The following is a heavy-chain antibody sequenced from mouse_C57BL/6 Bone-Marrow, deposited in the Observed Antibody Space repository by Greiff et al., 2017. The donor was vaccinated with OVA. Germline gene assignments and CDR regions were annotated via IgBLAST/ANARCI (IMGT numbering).Heavy chain of an antibody. CDR2: ISSGGDYI. CDR1: GFTFSSYA. J-gene: IGHJ2*01. D-gene: IGHD1-1*01. Sequence: EVMLVESGEGLVKPGGSLNLSFPSSGFTFSSYAMSWVRQTPEKRLEWVAYISSGGDYIYYADTVKGRFTISRDNARNTLYLQMSSLKSEDTAMYYCTRRDWYGAFDYWGQGTTLTVSS. CDR3: TRRDWYGAFDY. V-gene: IGHV5-9-1*02.